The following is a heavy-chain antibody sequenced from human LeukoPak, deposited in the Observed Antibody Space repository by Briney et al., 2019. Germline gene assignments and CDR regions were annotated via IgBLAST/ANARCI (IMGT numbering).Heavy chain of an antibody. V-gene: IGHV1-8*01. CDR1: GYTFTSYD. CDR3: ARRNWGIAAADC. D-gene: IGHD6-13*01. J-gene: IGHJ4*02. CDR2: MNPNSGNT. Sequence: ASVKVSCKASGYTFTSYDINWVRQATGQGLEWMGWMNPNSGNTGYAQKFQGRVTMTRNTSISTAYMELSSLRSEDTAVYYCARRNWGIAAADCWGQGTLVTVSS.